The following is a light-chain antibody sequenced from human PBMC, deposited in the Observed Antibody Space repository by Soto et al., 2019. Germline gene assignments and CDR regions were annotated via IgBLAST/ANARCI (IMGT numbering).Light chain of an antibody. J-gene: IGKJ2*01. Sequence: DIQMTQSPSTLSASLGDRVTITCRASQSISRWLAGYQQKPGKAPKVLIYDASSLESGVPSRFSGSGSGTEFTLTISSLQPDDFATYYCQHYNSYSMYTFGQGPKLQI. CDR1: QSISRW. CDR2: DAS. CDR3: QHYNSYSMYT. V-gene: IGKV1-5*01.